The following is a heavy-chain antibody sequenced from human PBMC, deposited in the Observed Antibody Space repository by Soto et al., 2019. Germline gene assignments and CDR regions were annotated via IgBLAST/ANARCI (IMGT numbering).Heavy chain of an antibody. CDR2: VRGNGDPP. V-gene: IGHV3-64D*06. J-gene: IGHJ4*02. CDR1: GFTFSSYA. Sequence: GGSLRLSCSASGFTFSSYAMHWVRQAPGKGLEYVSGVRGNGDPPFYADSVKGRFTISRDNSKNTLYLQMSSLSADDTAVYYCVKSRGGNNFDFFDWGQGALVTSPQ. D-gene: IGHD5-12*01. CDR3: VKSRGGNNFDFFD.